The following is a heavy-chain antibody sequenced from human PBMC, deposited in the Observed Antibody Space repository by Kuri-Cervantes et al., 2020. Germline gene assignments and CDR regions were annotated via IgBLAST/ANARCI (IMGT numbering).Heavy chain of an antibody. Sequence: GESLKISCAASGFTFSSYSMNWVRQAPGKGLEWVSYISSSSSTIYSADSVKGRFTISRDNAKNSPYLQMNSLRAEDTAVYYCARMVVRGVEDWFDPWGQGTLVTVSS. CDR2: ISSSSSTI. V-gene: IGHV3-48*01. J-gene: IGHJ5*02. CDR1: GFTFSSYS. D-gene: IGHD3-10*01. CDR3: ARMVVRGVEDWFDP.